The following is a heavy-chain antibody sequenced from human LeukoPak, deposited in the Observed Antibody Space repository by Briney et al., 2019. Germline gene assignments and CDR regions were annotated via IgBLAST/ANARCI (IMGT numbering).Heavy chain of an antibody. V-gene: IGHV3-20*04. J-gene: IGHJ4*02. Sequence: GGSLRLSCAASGLTFDDYGMAWVRQVPGKGMEWVSDINWAGDRTRYADSVKGRFTISRENAKNSLYLQMKSLRVGDTAFYYCVRVDTDYANDYWGQGALVTVSS. CDR3: VRVDTDYANDY. CDR1: GLTFDDYG. CDR2: INWAGDRT. D-gene: IGHD4-17*01.